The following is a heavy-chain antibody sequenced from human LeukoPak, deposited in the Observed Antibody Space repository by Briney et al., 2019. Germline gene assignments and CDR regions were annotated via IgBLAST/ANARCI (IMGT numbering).Heavy chain of an antibody. Sequence: PGGSLRLSCAASGFTFSSYWMSWVRQAPGKGLEWVANIKQDGSEKDYVDSVKGRFTISRDNAKNSLYLQMNSLRAEDTAVYYCARTAAAGTLYFDYWGQGTLVTVSS. J-gene: IGHJ4*02. CDR2: IKQDGSEK. V-gene: IGHV3-7*01. CDR1: GFTFSSYW. CDR3: ARTAAAGTLYFDY. D-gene: IGHD6-13*01.